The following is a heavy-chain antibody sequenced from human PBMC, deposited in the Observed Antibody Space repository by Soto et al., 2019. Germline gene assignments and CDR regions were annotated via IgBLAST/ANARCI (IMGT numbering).Heavy chain of an antibody. J-gene: IGHJ4*02. V-gene: IGHV3-64D*08. D-gene: IGHD6-19*01. CDR2: ITYNGGTT. CDR1: GFTFSSYG. CDR3: AVVAGSYYLDC. Sequence: EVQLVESGGGLVQSGGSLRLSCSASGFTFSSYGMHWVRQAPGKGLEYVSAITYNGGTTNYADSVKGRFTISRDNSKNTLYLQMSSMRAAETALYYCAVVAGSYYLDCWGQGTLVTVSS.